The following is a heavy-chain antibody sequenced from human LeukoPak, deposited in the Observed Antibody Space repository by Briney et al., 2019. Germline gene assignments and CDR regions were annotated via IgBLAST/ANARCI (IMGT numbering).Heavy chain of an antibody. V-gene: IGHV3-48*03. CDR2: ISSSGSTK. Sequence: GGSLRLSCAASGFSFSSYEMKWVRQAPGKGLEWVSYISSSGSTKYYADSVKGRFTISSDNAKNSLYLQMNSLRAEDTAVYYCAELGITMIGGVWGKGTTVTISS. D-gene: IGHD3-10*02. CDR1: GFSFSSYE. J-gene: IGHJ6*04. CDR3: AELGITMIGGV.